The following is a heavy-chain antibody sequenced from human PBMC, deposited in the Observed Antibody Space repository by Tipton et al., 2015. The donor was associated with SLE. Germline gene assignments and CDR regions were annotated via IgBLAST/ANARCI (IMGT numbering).Heavy chain of an antibody. Sequence: TLSLTCAVYGGSFSGYYWSWIRQSPEKGLEWIGEINHSGDTNYSPSLKSRVTISADRSKNQFSLKLSSVTAADTAVYYCARSLKGYYYYYYYMDVWGKGTTVTVSS. CDR3: ARSLKGYYYYYYYMDV. CDR2: INHSGDT. V-gene: IGHV4-34*01. CDR1: GGSFSGYY. J-gene: IGHJ6*03.